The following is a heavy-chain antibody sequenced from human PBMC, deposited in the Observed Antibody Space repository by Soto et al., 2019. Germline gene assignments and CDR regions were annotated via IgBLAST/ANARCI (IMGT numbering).Heavy chain of an antibody. V-gene: IGHV2-26*01. J-gene: IGHJ4*02. CDR2: IFSNDEK. CDR3: ARIRASVASRTLDY. Sequence: GSGPTLVNPTETLTLTCTVSGFSLSNARMGVSWIRQPPGKALEWLAHIFSNDEKSYSTSLKSRLTISKDTSKSQVVLTMTNMDPVDTATYYCARIRASVASRTLDYWGQGTLVTVSS. CDR1: GFSLSNARMG. D-gene: IGHD2-15*01.